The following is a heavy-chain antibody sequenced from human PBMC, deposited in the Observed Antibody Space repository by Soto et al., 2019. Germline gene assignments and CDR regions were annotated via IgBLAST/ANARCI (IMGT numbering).Heavy chain of an antibody. J-gene: IGHJ4*02. V-gene: IGHV4-34*01. D-gene: IGHD5-12*01. CDR3: ARSPVPPENIVATIGLDY. CDR2: INHSGST. Sequence: PSETLSLTCAVYGGSFSGYYWSWIRQPPGKGLEWIGEINHSGSTNYNPSLKSRVTISVDTSKNQFSLKLSSVTAADTAVYYCARSPVPPENIVATIGLDYWGQGTLVTVSS. CDR1: GGSFSGYY.